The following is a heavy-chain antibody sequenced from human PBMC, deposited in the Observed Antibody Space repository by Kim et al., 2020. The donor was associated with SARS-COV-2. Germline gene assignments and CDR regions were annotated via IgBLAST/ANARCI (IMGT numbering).Heavy chain of an antibody. J-gene: IGHJ4*02. V-gene: IGHV4-59*08. D-gene: IGHD2-2*01. CDR3: VRLGCSATSCTTFDY. Sequence: NPCLKSRVTISVDTSKNQFSLKLSFVTAADTAMYYCVRLGCSATSCTTFDYWGQGTLVTVSS.